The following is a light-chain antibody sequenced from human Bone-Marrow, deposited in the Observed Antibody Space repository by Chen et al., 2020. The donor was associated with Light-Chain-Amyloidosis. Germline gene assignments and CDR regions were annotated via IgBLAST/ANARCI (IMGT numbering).Light chain of an antibody. J-gene: IGLJ2*01. CDR1: SGTGASTL. CDR3: QSYDTDNRGV. CDR2: ETN. V-gene: IGLV6-57*01. Sequence: NFLLTQPHSVSYSPGRTTTISCTRSSGTGASTLVQWYQQRPGSSPTTVMYETNKRPSGVPDRFSGSFDYSSNSASLTISGLKTEDEADYYCQSYDTDNRGVFGGGTRLTVL.